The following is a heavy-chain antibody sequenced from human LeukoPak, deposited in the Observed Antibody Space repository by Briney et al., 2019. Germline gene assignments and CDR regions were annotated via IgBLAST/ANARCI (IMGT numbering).Heavy chain of an antibody. CDR3: VRVVATGDY. D-gene: IGHD5-12*01. J-gene: IGHJ4*02. CDR1: GFTFDDYG. CDR2: ISTSSTTI. Sequence: GGSLRLSCAASGFTFDDYGRSWVRQAPGKGLECVSYISTSSTTIYYADSVQGRFTISRDNAKNSLYLQMNSLRADDTAIYYCVRVVATGDYWGQGTLVTVSS. V-gene: IGHV3-48*01.